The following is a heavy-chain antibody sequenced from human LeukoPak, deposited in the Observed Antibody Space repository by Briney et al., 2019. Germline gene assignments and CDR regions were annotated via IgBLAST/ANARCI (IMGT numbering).Heavy chain of an antibody. Sequence: SETLSLTCAVYGGSFSGYYCSWIRQPPGKGLEWIGEINHIGSTNYNPSLKSRVTISVDTSKNQFSLKLSSVTAADTAVYYCAGVRQLVGIYYYYYYMDVWGKGTTVTVSS. V-gene: IGHV4-34*01. J-gene: IGHJ6*03. D-gene: IGHD6-6*01. CDR1: GGSFSGYY. CDR2: INHIGST. CDR3: AGVRQLVGIYYYYYYMDV.